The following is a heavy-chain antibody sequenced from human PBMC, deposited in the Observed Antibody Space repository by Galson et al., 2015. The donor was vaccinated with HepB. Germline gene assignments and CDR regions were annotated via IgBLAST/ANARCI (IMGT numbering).Heavy chain of an antibody. CDR3: AKDPTTTTSAWYFDL. CDR2: FSISGGT. J-gene: IGHJ2*01. Sequence: SLRLSCAASGFTFTAYTMTWIRQAPGKGLEWVSSFSISGGTSYADSVKGRFTISRDNSKSTLYLQMNNLRAEDTALYYCAKDPTTTTSAWYFDLWGRGTLVTVSS. CDR1: GFTFTAYT. D-gene: IGHD5-12*01. V-gene: IGHV3-23*01.